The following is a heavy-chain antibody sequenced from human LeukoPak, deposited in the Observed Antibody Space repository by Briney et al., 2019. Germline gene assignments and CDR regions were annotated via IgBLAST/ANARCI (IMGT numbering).Heavy chain of an antibody. V-gene: IGHV4-34*01. CDR3: ARVGPARLEDY. CDR2: INHSGST. CDR1: GGSFSGYY. D-gene: IGHD1-1*01. Sequence: SETLSLTCAVYGGSFSGYYWSWIRQPPGKGLEWIGEINHSGSTNYNPSLKCRVTISVDTSKNQFSLKLSSVTAADTAVYYCARVGPARLEDYWGQGTLVTVSS. J-gene: IGHJ4*02.